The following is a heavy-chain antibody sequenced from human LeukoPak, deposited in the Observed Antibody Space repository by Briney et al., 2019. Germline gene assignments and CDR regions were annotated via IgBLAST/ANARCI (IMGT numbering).Heavy chain of an antibody. V-gene: IGHV5-10-1*01. D-gene: IGHD5-12*01. CDR2: IDPSDCYT. J-gene: IGHJ4*02. Sequence: GESLKLTCKVSGYSFTSYWSSWVRQMPAKGLEWMGRIDPSDCYTHYIPSFQGHVTISADKSISTTYLQWSSLKAPDTAMYYCARQGAYDYSLVVWGQGTLVTVSS. CDR1: GYSFTSYW. CDR3: ARQGAYDYSLVV.